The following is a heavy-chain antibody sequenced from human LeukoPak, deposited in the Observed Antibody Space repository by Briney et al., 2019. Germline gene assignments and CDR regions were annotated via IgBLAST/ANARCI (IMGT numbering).Heavy chain of an antibody. Sequence: ASVKASCKASGYTSTGYYMHWVRQAPGQGLEWMGWINPNSGGTNYAQKFQGRVTMTRDTSISTAYMELSRLRSDDTAVYYCATYCSGGSCYGVYWGQGTLVTVSS. CDR3: ATYCSGGSCYGVY. J-gene: IGHJ4*02. CDR1: GYTSTGYY. CDR2: INPNSGGT. V-gene: IGHV1-2*02. D-gene: IGHD2-15*01.